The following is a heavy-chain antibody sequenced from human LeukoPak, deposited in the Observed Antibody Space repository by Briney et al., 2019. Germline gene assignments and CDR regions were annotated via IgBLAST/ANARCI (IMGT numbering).Heavy chain of an antibody. CDR1: GFTFDDYI. J-gene: IGHJ4*02. D-gene: IGHD6-19*01. V-gene: IGHV3-43*01. CDR3: VKDRGTTAVAGMDY. CDR2: INWDGART. Sequence: PGGSLRLSCAASGFTFDDYIMHWVRQAPGKGLEWVSLINWDGARTNYADSVKGRFTFSRDNSKNSLYLQMNSLRTEDTALYYCVKDRGTTAVAGMDYWGQGTLVTVSS.